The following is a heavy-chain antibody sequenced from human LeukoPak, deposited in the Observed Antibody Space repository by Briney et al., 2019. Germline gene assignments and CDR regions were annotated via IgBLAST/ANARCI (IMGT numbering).Heavy chain of an antibody. Sequence: GGSLRLSCAASGFTFSSYAMSWVRQAPGKGLEWVSGISGSGGSTFSADSVKGRFTISRDNSKNMLYLQMNSLRAEDTAVYYCAKAGPAYYDSSGYFDYWGQGTLVTVSS. CDR1: GFTFSSYA. CDR3: AKAGPAYYDSSGYFDY. D-gene: IGHD3-22*01. CDR2: ISGSGGST. V-gene: IGHV3-23*01. J-gene: IGHJ4*02.